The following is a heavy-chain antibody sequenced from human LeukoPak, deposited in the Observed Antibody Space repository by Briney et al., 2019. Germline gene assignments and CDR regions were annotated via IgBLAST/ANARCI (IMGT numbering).Heavy chain of an antibody. Sequence: ASVKVSCKASGYTFTGYYMHWVRQAPGQGLEWMGWINPNSGGTNYAQKFQGRVTMTRDTSISTAYMELSRLRSDDTAVYFCARGQAGRPNWFDPWGQGTLVTVSS. CDR2: INPNSGGT. CDR1: GYTFTGYY. J-gene: IGHJ5*02. CDR3: ARGQAGRPNWFDP. D-gene: IGHD6-6*01. V-gene: IGHV1-2*02.